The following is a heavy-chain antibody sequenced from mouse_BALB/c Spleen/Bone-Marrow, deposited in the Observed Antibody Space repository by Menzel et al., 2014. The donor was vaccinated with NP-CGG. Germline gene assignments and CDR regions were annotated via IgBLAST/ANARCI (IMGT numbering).Heavy chain of an antibody. J-gene: IGHJ1*01. CDR1: GFDFSRYW. CDR3: ALLGYYGYFYV. V-gene: IGHV4-1*02. D-gene: IGHD2-2*01. Sequence: KLMEFGGGLVQPGGSLKLSCAASGFDFSRYWMSWVRQAPGKGLEWIGELNPDSSTINYTPSLKDKFIISRDNAKNTLCLQMSKVRSEDTALYYCALLGYYGYFYVWGAGTTVTVSS. CDR2: LNPDSSTI.